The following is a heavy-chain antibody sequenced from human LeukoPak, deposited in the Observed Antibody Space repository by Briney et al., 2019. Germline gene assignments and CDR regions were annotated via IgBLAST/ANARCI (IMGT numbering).Heavy chain of an antibody. V-gene: IGHV1-46*01. J-gene: IGHJ4*02. CDR1: GYSFTSNY. CDR2: IYPRDGST. CDR3: ARDQEAFDY. Sequence: ASVKVSFKASGYSFTSNYIHWVRRAPGQGLEWMGMIYPRDGSTSYAQKFQGRVTVTRDTSTSTVHMELSGLRSEDTAVYYCARDQEAFDYWGQGTLVTVSS.